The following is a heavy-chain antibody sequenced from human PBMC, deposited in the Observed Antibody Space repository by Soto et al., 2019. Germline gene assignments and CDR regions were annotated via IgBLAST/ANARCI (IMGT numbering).Heavy chain of an antibody. CDR3: TTAPYIWGSFGENF. Sequence: GGSLRLSCAASGFTFSSAWMSWVRQAPGKGLEWVGRIKSKTDGGATDYSAPVKGRFSISRDDSKNTLYLQMNSLKTEDTAVYYCTTAPYIWGSFGENFWGQGTLVTVSS. J-gene: IGHJ4*02. D-gene: IGHD3-16*01. CDR1: GFTFSSAW. V-gene: IGHV3-15*01. CDR2: IKSKTDGGAT.